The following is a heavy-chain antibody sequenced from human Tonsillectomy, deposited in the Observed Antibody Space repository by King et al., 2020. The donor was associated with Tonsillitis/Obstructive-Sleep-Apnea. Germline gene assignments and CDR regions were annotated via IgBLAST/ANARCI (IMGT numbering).Heavy chain of an antibody. V-gene: IGHV3-7*01. CDR2: IKQDGSEK. D-gene: IGHD3-9*01. CDR3: ARGKDILTGYYPYYYYYMDV. Sequence: VQLVESGGGLVQPGGSLRLSCAASGFTFSSYWMSWVRQAPGKGLEGVANIKQDGSEKYYVDSVKGRFTISRDNAKNSLYLQMNSLRAEDTAVYYCARGKDILTGYYPYYYYYMDVWGKGTTVTISS. J-gene: IGHJ6*03. CDR1: GFTFSSYW.